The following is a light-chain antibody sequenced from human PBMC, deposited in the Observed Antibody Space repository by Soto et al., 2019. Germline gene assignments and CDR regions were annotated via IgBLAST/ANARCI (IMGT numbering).Light chain of an antibody. Sequence: QSFLTQPPSVSGAPGQRVTISCTGSSSNIGAGYDVHWYQQLPGTAPKLIIYGTTNRPSGVPDRFSGSKSGTSASLAITGLQAEDEADYYCQSYDGTLSGSYVFGIGTRSPS. CDR3: QSYDGTLSGSYV. CDR1: SSNIGAGYD. V-gene: IGLV1-40*01. CDR2: GTT. J-gene: IGLJ1*01.